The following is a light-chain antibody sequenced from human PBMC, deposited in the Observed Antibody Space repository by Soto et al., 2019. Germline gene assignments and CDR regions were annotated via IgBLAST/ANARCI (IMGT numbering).Light chain of an antibody. CDR1: QSVLYSSNNKNY. V-gene: IGKV4-1*01. CDR3: HQYYILPRT. CDR2: WAS. Sequence: DIVMTQSPGSLAVSLGERATIHCRSSQSVLYSSNNKNYLAWYQQKPGQPPKLLIYWASTRESGVPDRFSGSGSATDFTLTISSLQAEDVAVYYCHQYYILPRTFGQGTKVEIK. J-gene: IGKJ1*01.